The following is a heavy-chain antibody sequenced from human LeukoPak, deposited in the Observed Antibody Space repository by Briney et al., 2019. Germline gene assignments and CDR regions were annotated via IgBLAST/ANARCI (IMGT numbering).Heavy chain of an antibody. Sequence: PGGSLRLSCAASGFTFSSYWMSWVRQAPGKGLEWVANIKEDGSEKYYMDSVKGRFTISRDNAKNSLYLQMNSLRAEDTAVYYCASHRVEMATIGAFDYWGQGTLVTVSS. V-gene: IGHV3-7*01. CDR1: GFTFSSYW. CDR2: IKEDGSEK. CDR3: ASHRVEMATIGAFDY. D-gene: IGHD5-24*01. J-gene: IGHJ4*02.